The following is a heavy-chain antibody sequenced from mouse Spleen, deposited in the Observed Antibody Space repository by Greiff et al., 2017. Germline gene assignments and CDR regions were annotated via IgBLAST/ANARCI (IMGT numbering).Heavy chain of an antibody. CDR3: ARSRVYGNYGYYAMDY. Sequence: QVQLQQSDAELVKPGASVKISCKVSGYTFTDHTIHWMKQRPEQGLEWIGYIYPRDGSTKYNEKFKGKATLTADKSSSTAYMQLNSLTSEDSAVYCCARSRVYGNYGYYAMDYWGQGTSVTVSS. CDR1: GYTFTDHT. D-gene: IGHD2-1*01. J-gene: IGHJ4*01. CDR2: IYPRDGST. V-gene: IGHV1-78*01.